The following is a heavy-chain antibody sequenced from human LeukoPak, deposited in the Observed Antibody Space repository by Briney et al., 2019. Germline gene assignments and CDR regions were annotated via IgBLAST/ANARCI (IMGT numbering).Heavy chain of an antibody. Sequence: GGSLRLSCAASGFTFSSYAMSWVRQAPGKGLEWVSAISNSGGSTYYADSVKGRFTISRDNSKNTLSLQMNSLRAEDTAVYYCAKENGHYGDTFDYWGQGTLVTVSS. V-gene: IGHV3-23*01. J-gene: IGHJ4*02. CDR3: AKENGHYGDTFDY. CDR2: ISNSGGST. CDR1: GFTFSSYA. D-gene: IGHD4-17*01.